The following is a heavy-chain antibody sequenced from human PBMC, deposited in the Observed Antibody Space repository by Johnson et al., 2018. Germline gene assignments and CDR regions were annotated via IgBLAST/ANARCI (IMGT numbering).Heavy chain of an antibody. CDR1: RGYISSGGHY. J-gene: IGHJ4*02. D-gene: IGHD3-10*01. CDR3: ARALYFYGAGTYFDN. V-gene: IGHV4-31*03. Sequence: QVQLQESGPGLVKPSETLSLTCTVSRGYISSGGHYWSWVRQHPGRGLEWIGNIYYSGSTFYSPSLKSRTTISVDTSKNLFSLKLTSVTAADTAVYYCARALYFYGAGTYFDNWGQGSLVTVSS. CDR2: IYYSGST.